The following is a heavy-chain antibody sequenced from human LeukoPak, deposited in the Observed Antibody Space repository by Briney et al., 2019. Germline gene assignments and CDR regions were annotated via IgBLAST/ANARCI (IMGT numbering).Heavy chain of an antibody. J-gene: IGHJ4*02. CDR2: IYYSGTT. CDR1: GGSISSYY. CDR3: AREVSYGSGSFADY. D-gene: IGHD3-10*01. Sequence: SETLSLTCIVSGGSISSYYWSWIRPPPGKGLEWSGYIYYSGTTNYNPSLKSRVTISVDMSKKQFSLTLTSVTAADTAVYYCAREVSYGSGSFADYWGQGTLVTVSS. V-gene: IGHV4-59*01.